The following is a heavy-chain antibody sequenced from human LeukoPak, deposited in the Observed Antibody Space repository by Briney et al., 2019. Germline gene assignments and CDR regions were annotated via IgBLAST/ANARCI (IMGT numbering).Heavy chain of an antibody. CDR1: GGSISSYY. CDR2: IYYSGST. CDR3: ASAVITGWFDP. J-gene: IGHJ5*02. D-gene: IGHD1-14*01. Sequence: SETLSLTCTVSGGSISSYYWSWIRQPPGKGLEWIGYIYYSGSTNYNPSLKSRVTISVDTSKNQFSLKLSSVTAADTAAYYCASAVITGWFDPWGQGTLVTVSS. V-gene: IGHV4-59*01.